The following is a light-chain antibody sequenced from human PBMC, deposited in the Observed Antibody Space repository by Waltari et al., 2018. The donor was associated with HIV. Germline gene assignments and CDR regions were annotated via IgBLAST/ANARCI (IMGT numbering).Light chain of an antibody. CDR2: WAS. CDR1: QSVLLRSNNKNY. CDR3: QQYYSTPLT. J-gene: IGKJ4*01. Sequence: DLVMTQSSDSLAVVLGERATITCKSSQSVLLRSNNKNYLAWYQQKPGQPPKLLIYWASTRESGVPDRFSGSGSGTDFTLAISSLQAEDVAVYYCQQYYSTPLTFGGGTK. V-gene: IGKV4-1*01.